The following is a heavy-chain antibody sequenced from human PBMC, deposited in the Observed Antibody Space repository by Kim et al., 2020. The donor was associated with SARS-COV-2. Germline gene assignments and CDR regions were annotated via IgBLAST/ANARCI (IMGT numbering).Heavy chain of an antibody. CDR2: IKSKTDGGTT. Sequence: GGSLRLSCAASGFTFSNAWMSWVRQAPGKGLEWVGRIKSKTDGGTTDYAAPVKGRFTISRDDSKNTLYLQMNSLKTEDTAVYYCTTIDSCGYYYGYYYYYGMDVWGQGTTVTVSS. J-gene: IGHJ6*02. CDR3: TTIDSCGYYYGYYYYYGMDV. CDR1: GFTFSNAW. V-gene: IGHV3-15*01. D-gene: IGHD3-22*01.